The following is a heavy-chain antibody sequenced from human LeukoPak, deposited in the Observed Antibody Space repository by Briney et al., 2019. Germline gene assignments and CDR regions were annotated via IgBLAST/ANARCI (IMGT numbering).Heavy chain of an antibody. J-gene: IGHJ4*02. CDR1: GLTFSSYS. V-gene: IGHV3-48*01. Sequence: GGSLTLSCAASGLTFSSYSMNWVRQAPGKGLEWVSYISSSSSTIYYADSVKGRFTISRDNAKNSLYLQMNSLRAEDTAVYYCARARYGDDETYYFDYWGQGTLVTVSS. CDR2: ISSSSSTI. D-gene: IGHD4-17*01. CDR3: ARARYGDDETYYFDY.